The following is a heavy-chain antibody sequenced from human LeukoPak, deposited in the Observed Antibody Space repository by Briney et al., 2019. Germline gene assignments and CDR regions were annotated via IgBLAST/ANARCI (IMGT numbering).Heavy chain of an antibody. J-gene: IGHJ4*02. CDR3: ARTAGVAVAGSRQSFDY. CDR2: FYYTGST. D-gene: IGHD6-19*01. V-gene: IGHV4-39*01. CDR1: GGLISSSSYY. Sequence: PSDTLSLTCTVSGGLISSSSYYWGWVRQPPEKGLEWIGSFYYTGSTYYHPSLKSRVTISVDTSKNQFSLNLTSVTAADTAVYYCARTAGVAVAGSRQSFDYWGQGTLVTVSS.